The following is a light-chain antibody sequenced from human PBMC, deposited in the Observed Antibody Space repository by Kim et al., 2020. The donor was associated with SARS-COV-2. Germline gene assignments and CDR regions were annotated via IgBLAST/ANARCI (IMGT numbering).Light chain of an antibody. CDR1: SGYSNYK. CDR2: VGTGGIVG. V-gene: IGLV9-49*01. Sequence: QLVLTQPPSASASLGASVTLTCTLSSGYSNYKVDWYQQRPGKGPRFVMRVGTGGIVGSKGDGIPDRFSVLGSGLNRYQTIKNIQEEDESDYHCGADHGSGSNFVYVFGGGTQLTVL. J-gene: IGLJ3*02. CDR3: GADHGSGSNFVYV.